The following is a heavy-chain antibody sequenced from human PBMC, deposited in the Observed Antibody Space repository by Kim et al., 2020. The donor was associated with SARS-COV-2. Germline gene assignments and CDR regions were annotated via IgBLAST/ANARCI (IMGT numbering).Heavy chain of an antibody. J-gene: IGHJ4*02. D-gene: IGHD6-13*01. Sequence: LKSRVHISVDTSKNQFSLKLRSVTAADTAVYYCARDRSYIAAAPRGYFDYWGQGTLVTVSS. CDR3: ARDRSYIAAAPRGYFDY. V-gene: IGHV4-39*07.